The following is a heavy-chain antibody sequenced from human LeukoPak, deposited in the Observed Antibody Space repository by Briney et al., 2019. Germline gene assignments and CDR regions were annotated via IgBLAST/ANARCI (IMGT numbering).Heavy chain of an antibody. CDR1: GFSFSNYA. CDR3: AKWGDYDVLTGYYDSNY. Sequence: GGSLRLSCAASGFSFSNYAMSWVRQVPGKGLEWVSAISGRDDSTYYADSVKGRFTISRDTSKNTLYLQMNSLRAEDTAVYYCAKWGDYDVLTGYYDSNYWGQGTLVTVSS. D-gene: IGHD3-9*01. CDR2: ISGRDDST. J-gene: IGHJ4*02. V-gene: IGHV3-23*01.